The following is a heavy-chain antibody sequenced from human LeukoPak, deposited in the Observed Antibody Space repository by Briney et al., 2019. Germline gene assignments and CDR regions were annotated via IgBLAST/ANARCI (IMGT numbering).Heavy chain of an antibody. CDR2: ISSSSIYV. Sequence: GGSLRLSCAASGFTFSDYDMNWVRQAPGKGLEWVSSISSSSIYVSYADSVKGRYTISRDNAKNSLYLQMNSLRAEDTAVYYCARVDYDYVWGSYSLDYWGQGTLVTVSS. CDR1: GFTFSDYD. J-gene: IGHJ4*02. CDR3: ARVDYDYVWGSYSLDY. D-gene: IGHD3-16*01. V-gene: IGHV3-21*01.